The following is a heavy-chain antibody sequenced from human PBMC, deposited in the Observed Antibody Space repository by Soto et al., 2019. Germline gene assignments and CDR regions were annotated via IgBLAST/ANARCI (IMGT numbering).Heavy chain of an antibody. Sequence: QVQLQESGPGLVKPSQTLSLTCTVSGGSISSGDSYWTWIHQHPGTGLEWIGYIYYSGSAYYNPSLKSRVTISVAPSRSQFSLNLSSVTAADTAVYYCARTFYYGSGTSDYWGHGTLVTVSS. V-gene: IGHV4-31*03. J-gene: IGHJ4*03. CDR3: ARTFYYGSGTSDY. CDR1: GGSISSGDSY. CDR2: IYYSGSA. D-gene: IGHD3-10*01.